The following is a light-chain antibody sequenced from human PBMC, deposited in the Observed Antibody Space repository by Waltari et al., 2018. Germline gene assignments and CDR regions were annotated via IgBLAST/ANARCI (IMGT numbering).Light chain of an antibody. V-gene: IGKV3-15*01. Sequence: EIVMTQSPATLSVSPGDTATLSCRASEHVAGNLPWYQQRAGQAPRLLIYGTVTRATGIPARFSGSGSGTEFTLTISSLQSEDFAVYHCQQYKIWPQTFGQGTKVEIK. J-gene: IGKJ1*01. CDR2: GTV. CDR1: EHVAGN. CDR3: QQYKIWPQT.